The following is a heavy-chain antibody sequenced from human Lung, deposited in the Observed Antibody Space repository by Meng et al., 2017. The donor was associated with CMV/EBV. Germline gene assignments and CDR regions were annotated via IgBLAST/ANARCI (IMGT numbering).Heavy chain of an antibody. CDR3: ATSSSGFLDN. J-gene: IGHJ4*02. V-gene: IGHV3-7*01. CDR2: INQGGSEK. D-gene: IGHD3-22*01. Sequence: GGSXRLSCAASGFTFSTYWMSWVRQAPGRGLEWVANINQGGSEKYYVASVMGRFTVSRDNAKNSLYLQMNSLRAEDTAIYYCATSSSGFLDNWGQGALVTVSS. CDR1: GFTFSTYW.